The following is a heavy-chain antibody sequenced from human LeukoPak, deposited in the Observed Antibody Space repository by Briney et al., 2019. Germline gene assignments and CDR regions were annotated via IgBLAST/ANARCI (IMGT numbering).Heavy chain of an antibody. CDR3: ARGVHNYGNFDF. Sequence: ASVMVSCKASGYTFTSYYMHWVRQAPGQGLEWMGVINPSGGSTNYAQKFQGRVTMTRDTSTSTVYMELRSLRSEDTAVYSCARGVHNYGNFDFWGQGTLVTVSS. J-gene: IGHJ4*02. CDR2: INPSGGST. D-gene: IGHD5-18*01. V-gene: IGHV1-46*01. CDR1: GYTFTSYY.